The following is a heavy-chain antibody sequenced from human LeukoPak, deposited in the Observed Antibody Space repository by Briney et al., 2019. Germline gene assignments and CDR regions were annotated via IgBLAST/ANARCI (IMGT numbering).Heavy chain of an antibody. CDR1: GGSISTFY. Sequence: SGTLSLTCSVSGGSISTFYWSWIRQPPGKGLEWIGSIFHSGSTYYNPSLKSRVTISVDTSKNQFSLKLNSVTAADTAVYYCAREGSSWYDYWGQGTLVTVSS. V-gene: IGHV4-38-2*02. CDR2: IFHSGST. CDR3: AREGSSWYDY. J-gene: IGHJ4*02. D-gene: IGHD6-13*01.